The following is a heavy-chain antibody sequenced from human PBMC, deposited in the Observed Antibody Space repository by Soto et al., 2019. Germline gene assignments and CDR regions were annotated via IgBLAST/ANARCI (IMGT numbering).Heavy chain of an antibody. CDR3: ARSFYDLSTATGGHWFDP. Sequence: SETLSLTCTGSGGSINTAGYYWNWVRHSPGKGLEWIGYIFYSGTTYYNPSLESRLTMSLDKSKNHFSLRLSSVTAADTAYYYCARSFYDLSTATGGHWFDPWGHGTLVTVSS. J-gene: IGHJ5*02. CDR2: IFYSGTT. CDR1: GGSINTAGYY. V-gene: IGHV4-31*03. D-gene: IGHD3-9*01.